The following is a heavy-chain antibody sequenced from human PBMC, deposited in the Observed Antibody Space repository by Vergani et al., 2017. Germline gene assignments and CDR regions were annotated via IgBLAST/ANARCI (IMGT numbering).Heavy chain of an antibody. V-gene: IGHV3-30*02. CDR2: IRYDGSNT. Sequence: QVQLVESGGGVVQPGGSLRLSCGASGFTFSNYGMHWVRQAPGKGLEWVTFIRYDGSNTYYADSVKGRFTISRDNSKNTLFLQMNSLRAEDTAVYYCARDLEGDYWGQGTLVTVSS. J-gene: IGHJ4*02. CDR1: GFTFSNYG. CDR3: ARDLEGDY.